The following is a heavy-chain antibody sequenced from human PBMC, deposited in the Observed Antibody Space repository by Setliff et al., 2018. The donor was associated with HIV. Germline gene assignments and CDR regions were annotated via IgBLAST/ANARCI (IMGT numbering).Heavy chain of an antibody. J-gene: IGHJ4*02. CDR1: GFSLSTSGVC. V-gene: IGHV2-70*11. CDR2: IDWDDDK. Sequence: SGPTLVNPPQTLTLTCTFSGFSLSTSGVCVSWIRQPPGKALEWLARIDWDDDKYYSTSLKTRLTISKDTSKNQVVLKMTNMDPVDTATYYCARMISYSPYFDYWGQGTLVTVSS. D-gene: IGHD1-26*01. CDR3: ARMISYSPYFDY.